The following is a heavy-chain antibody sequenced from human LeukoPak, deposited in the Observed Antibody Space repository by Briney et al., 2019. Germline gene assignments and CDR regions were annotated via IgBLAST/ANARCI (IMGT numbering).Heavy chain of an antibody. Sequence: SETLSLTCTVSGGSISSSSYFWGWIRQPPGRGLEWIGTLYYSGTTSYNPSLQSRVTIPVDTSKNQFSLKLSSVTAEDTSIYYGARLNAYSSSWHYFDSWGQGILVTVSS. CDR3: ARLNAYSSSWHYFDS. CDR1: GGSISSSSYF. D-gene: IGHD6-13*01. V-gene: IGHV4-39*01. J-gene: IGHJ4*02. CDR2: LYYSGTT.